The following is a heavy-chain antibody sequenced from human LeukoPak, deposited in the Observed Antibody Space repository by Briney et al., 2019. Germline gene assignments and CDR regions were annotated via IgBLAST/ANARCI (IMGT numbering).Heavy chain of an antibody. V-gene: IGHV4-34*01. Sequence: SETLSLTCAVYGGSFSGYYWSWIRQPPGKGLEWIGEINHSGSTNYNPSLKSRVTISVDTSKNQFSLKLSSVTAADTAVYYCARDWKWFGELDYYMDVWGKGTTVTISS. J-gene: IGHJ6*03. CDR1: GGSFSGYY. CDR3: ARDWKWFGELDYYMDV. D-gene: IGHD3-10*01. CDR2: INHSGST.